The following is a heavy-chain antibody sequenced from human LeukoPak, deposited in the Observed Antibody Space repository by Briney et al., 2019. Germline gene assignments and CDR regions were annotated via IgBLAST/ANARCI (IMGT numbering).Heavy chain of an antibody. CDR2: IIPIFGTA. J-gene: IGHJ4*02. V-gene: IGHV1-69*13. D-gene: IGHD2-15*01. CDR3: ARVGQYCSGGSCQIDY. CDR1: GGTFSSYA. Sequence: SVKVSCKASGGTFSSYAISWVRQAPGQGLEWMGGIIPIFGTANYAQKFQGRVTITADESMSTAYMELSSLRSEDTAVYYCARVGQYCSGGSCQIDYWGQGTLVTVSS.